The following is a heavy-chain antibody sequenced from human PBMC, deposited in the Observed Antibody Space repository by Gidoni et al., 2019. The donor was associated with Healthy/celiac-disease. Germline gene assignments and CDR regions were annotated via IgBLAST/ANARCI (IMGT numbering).Heavy chain of an antibody. V-gene: IGHV3-21*01. CDR2: ISRSSSYI. Sequence: EVPLVESGGGLVKPGGSLRLSCAASGFTFRSYSMHWVRHAPGKGLEWVSSISRSSSYIYYAESVKGRFTISRDNAKNSLYRQMKSLRAEDTAVYYCARAEGIAAAGRGYSRGWGIFDYWGQGTLVTVSS. J-gene: IGHJ4*02. CDR3: ARAEGIAAAGRGYSRGWGIFDY. D-gene: IGHD6-13*01. CDR1: GFTFRSYS.